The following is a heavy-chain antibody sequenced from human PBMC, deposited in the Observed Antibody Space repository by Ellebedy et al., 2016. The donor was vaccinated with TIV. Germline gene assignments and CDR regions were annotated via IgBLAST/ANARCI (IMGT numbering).Heavy chain of an antibody. J-gene: IGHJ6*02. CDR3: ARVRGYVDIVATGDYYYYGMDV. V-gene: IGHV3-30*04. D-gene: IGHD5-12*01. Sequence: GGSLRLXXAASGFTFSSYAMHWVRQAPGKGLEWVAVISYDGSNKYYADSVKGRFTISRDNSKNTLYLQMNSLRAEDTAVYYCARVRGYVDIVATGDYYYYGMDVWGQGTTVTVSS. CDR2: ISYDGSNK. CDR1: GFTFSSYA.